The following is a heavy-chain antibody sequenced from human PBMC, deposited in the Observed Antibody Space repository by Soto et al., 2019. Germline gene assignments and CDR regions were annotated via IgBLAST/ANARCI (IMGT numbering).Heavy chain of an antibody. J-gene: IGHJ6*02. CDR2: IYYTGSS. CDR3: ARLLGGPSYSSDGMDV. CDR1: GGSVSSGNYY. D-gene: IGHD6-25*01. V-gene: IGHV4-61*01. Sequence: SETLSLTFTVSGGSVSSGNYYSSWIRQPPGKGLEWIGFIYYTGSSSYNPSLKSRVTMSLDKSNNQFSLKLTSVTAADTAVYYCARLLGGPSYSSDGMDVWGQGTTVTVSS.